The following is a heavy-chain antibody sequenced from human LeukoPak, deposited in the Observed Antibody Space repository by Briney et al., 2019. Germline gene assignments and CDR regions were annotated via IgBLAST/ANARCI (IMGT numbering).Heavy chain of an antibody. Sequence: SETLSLTCTVSGDSISSGDYYWSWIRQPAGKGLEWIGRISSSGSTNYNPSLKSRVTISVDTSKNQFSLKLSSVTAADTAVYYCARVKVNSYYYYYYMDVWGKGTTVTVSS. J-gene: IGHJ6*03. V-gene: IGHV4-61*02. CDR3: ARVKVNSYYYYYYMDV. CDR2: ISSSGST. CDR1: GDSISSGDYY. D-gene: IGHD3-22*01.